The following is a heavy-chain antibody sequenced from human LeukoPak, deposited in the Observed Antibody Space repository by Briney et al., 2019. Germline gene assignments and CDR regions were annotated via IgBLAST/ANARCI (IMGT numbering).Heavy chain of an antibody. CDR2: IYYSGST. CDR1: GGSISSYY. CDR3: ARGSRELYYFDY. V-gene: IGHV4-59*01. Sequence: SETLSLTCTVSGGSISSYYWSWIRQPPGKGLEWIGYIYYSGSTKYNPSLKSRITISVDASNTQFSLKLNSVTAADTAVYYCARGSRELYYFDYWGQGTLVTVSS. D-gene: IGHD1-7*01. J-gene: IGHJ4*02.